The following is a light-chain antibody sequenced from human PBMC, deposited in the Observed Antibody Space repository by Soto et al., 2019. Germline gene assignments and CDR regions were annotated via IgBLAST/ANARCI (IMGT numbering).Light chain of an antibody. CDR3: QQYGSSPLLT. Sequence: EIVLTQSPGTLSLSPGERATLSCRASQSVSSNYLAWYQQKPGQAPRLLIYAASSRATGLPDRFSVGGSGTDFTLTIRRLEPEDFAVYYCQQYGSSPLLTFGGGTEVEIK. V-gene: IGKV3-20*01. J-gene: IGKJ4*01. CDR1: QSVSSNY. CDR2: AAS.